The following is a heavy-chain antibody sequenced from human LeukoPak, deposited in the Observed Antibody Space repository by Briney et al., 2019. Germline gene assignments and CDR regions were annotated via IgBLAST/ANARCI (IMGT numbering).Heavy chain of an antibody. CDR1: GGSISSGDYY. J-gene: IGHJ4*02. D-gene: IGHD5-24*01. CDR3: ARGGDGYNYAHFDY. V-gene: IGHV4-30-4*08. Sequence: PSQTLSLTCTVSGGSISSGDYYWSWIRQPPGKGLEQIGYIYYSGSTYYNPSLKSRVTISVDTSKNQFSLKLSSVTAADTAVYYCARGGDGYNYAHFDYWGQGTLVTVSS. CDR2: IYYSGST.